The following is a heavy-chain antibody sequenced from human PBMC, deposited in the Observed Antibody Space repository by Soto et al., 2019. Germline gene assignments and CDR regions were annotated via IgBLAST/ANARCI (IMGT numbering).Heavy chain of an antibody. D-gene: IGHD6-6*01. CDR1: GGSISSGDYY. Sequence: PSDTLSLTCTVSGGSISSGDYYWSWIRQPPGKGLEWIGYIYYSGSTYYNPSLKSRVTISLDTSKNQFSLKLSSVTAADTAVYYCARVGSSIEVRPFDYWGQGTLVTVSS. CDR2: IYYSGST. J-gene: IGHJ4*02. V-gene: IGHV4-30-4*02. CDR3: ARVGSSIEVRPFDY.